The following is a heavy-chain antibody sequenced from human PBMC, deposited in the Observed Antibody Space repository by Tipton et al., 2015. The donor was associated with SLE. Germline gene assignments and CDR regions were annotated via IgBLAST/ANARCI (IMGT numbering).Heavy chain of an antibody. V-gene: IGHV3-23*01. Sequence: SLRLSCAASGFTFSSYAMSWVRQAPGKGLEWGSAISGSGGSTYYADSVKGRFTISRSNSKNSVFLYMNNLSAEDTGVYYCAREQQVADWYFDLWGRGTLVSVSS. CDR2: ISGSGGST. D-gene: IGHD6-13*01. J-gene: IGHJ2*01. CDR1: GFTFSSYA. CDR3: AREQQVADWYFDL.